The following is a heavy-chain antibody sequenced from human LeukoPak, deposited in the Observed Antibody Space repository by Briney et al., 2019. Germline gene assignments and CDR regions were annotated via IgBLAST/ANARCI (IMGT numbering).Heavy chain of an antibody. CDR1: GFTFSSYT. D-gene: IGHD5-18*01. Sequence: PGGSLRLSCAASGFTFSSYTMNWVRQAPGKGLEWVSRINSDGSSTSYADSVKGRFTISRDNAKNTLYPQMNSLRAEDTAVYYCARGGGYSYGFSDYWGQGTLVTVSS. CDR2: INSDGSST. V-gene: IGHV3-74*01. CDR3: ARGGGYSYGFSDY. J-gene: IGHJ4*02.